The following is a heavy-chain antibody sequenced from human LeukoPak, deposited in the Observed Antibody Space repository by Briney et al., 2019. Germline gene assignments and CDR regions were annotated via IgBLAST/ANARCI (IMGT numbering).Heavy chain of an antibody. CDR1: GGSISSGGYS. V-gene: IGHV4-30-2*01. CDR3: ARTENYYDSSGPPSGAFDI. CDR2: IYHSGST. Sequence: ESSETLSLTCAVSGGSISSGGYSWSWIRQPPGKGLEWIGYIYHSGSTYYNPSLKSRVTISVDRSKNQFSLKLSSVTAADTAVYYCARTENYYDSSGPPSGAFDIWGQGTMVTVSS. D-gene: IGHD3-22*01. J-gene: IGHJ3*02.